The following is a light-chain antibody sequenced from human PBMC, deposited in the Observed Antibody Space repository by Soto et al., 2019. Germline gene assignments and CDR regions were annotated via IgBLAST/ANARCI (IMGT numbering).Light chain of an antibody. V-gene: IGLV4-60*02. Sequence: QSVLTQSSSASASLGSSVKLTCTLSSGHSSYIIAWHQQQPGKAPRYLMKLEGSGSYNKGSGVPDRFSGSSSGADRYLTISHLQFEDEADYYCETWDSNTFWVFGGGTKVTVL. CDR1: SGHSSYI. J-gene: IGLJ3*02. CDR2: LEGSGSY. CDR3: ETWDSNTFWV.